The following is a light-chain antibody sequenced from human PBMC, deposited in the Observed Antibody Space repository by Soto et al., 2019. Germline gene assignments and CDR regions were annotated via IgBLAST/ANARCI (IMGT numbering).Light chain of an antibody. J-gene: IGLJ1*01. CDR1: SSNFCACYD. CDR3: QSYDSSLSGYV. CDR2: GNT. V-gene: IGLV1-40*01. Sequence: QSVLTQPPSVSGAPGQRVTISCTGSSSNFCACYDVHWYQQLPGTAPRLLIYGNTNRPSGVPDRFSGSKSDTSASLAITGFQAEDEADYYCQSYDSSLSGYVFGSGTKVTVL.